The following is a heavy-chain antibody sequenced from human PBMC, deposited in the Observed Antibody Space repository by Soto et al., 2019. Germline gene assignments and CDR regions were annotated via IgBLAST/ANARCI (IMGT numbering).Heavy chain of an antibody. J-gene: IGHJ4*02. Sequence: QVQLVESGGGVVQPGRSLRLSCAASGFTFSSYAMHWVRQAPGKGLEWVAVISYDGSNKYYADSVKGRFTISRDNSKNTLYLPMNSLSAEDTAVYYCARDVGGYCSGGSCYYYYWGQGTLVTVSS. CDR1: GFTFSSYA. CDR3: ARDVGGYCSGGSCYYYY. D-gene: IGHD2-15*01. V-gene: IGHV3-30-3*01. CDR2: ISYDGSNK.